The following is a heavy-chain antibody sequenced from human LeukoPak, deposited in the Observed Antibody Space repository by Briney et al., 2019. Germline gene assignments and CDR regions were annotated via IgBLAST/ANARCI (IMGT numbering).Heavy chain of an antibody. CDR2: IYAGDNT. V-gene: IGHV3-53*01. CDR1: GFTVSNNY. CDR3: ARSHYFDS. J-gene: IGHJ4*02. Sequence: PGGSLRLSCAASGFTVSNNYMSWVRQAPGKGLEWVSVIYAGDNTYTAVSVKGRFTISRDISKNTVYLQMNSLRPEDTAVYYCARSHYFDSWGQGALVTVSS.